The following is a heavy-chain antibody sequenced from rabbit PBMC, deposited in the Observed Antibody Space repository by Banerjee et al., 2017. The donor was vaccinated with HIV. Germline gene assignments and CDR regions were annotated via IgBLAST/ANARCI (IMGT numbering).Heavy chain of an antibody. CDR2: TYSSSDTT. CDR1: GFSFSSSDY. CDR3: ARSYPTSANFYLHL. D-gene: IGHD7-1*01. V-gene: IGHV1S40*01. Sequence: QSLEESGGDLVKPGASLTLTCTASGFSFSSSDYIYWVRQAPGKGLEWIACTYSSSDTTYYASWAKGRFTISKTSSTTVTLQMTSLTDADTATYFCARSYPTSANFYLHLWGPGTLVTVS. J-gene: IGHJ4*01.